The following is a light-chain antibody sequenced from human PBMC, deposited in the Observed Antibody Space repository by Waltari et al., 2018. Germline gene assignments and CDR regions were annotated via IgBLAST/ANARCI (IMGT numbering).Light chain of an antibody. CDR2: QDS. CDR1: NLGVKY. V-gene: IGLV3-1*01. J-gene: IGLJ2*01. CDR3: QAWDSSTGVV. Sequence: SYELTQPPSVSVSPGQTASITCSGDNLGVKYACWYQQKPGQSPVLVIYQDSKRPSGIPERFSGSNSGNTATLTISGTQAMDEADYYCQAWDSSTGVVFGGGTKLTVL.